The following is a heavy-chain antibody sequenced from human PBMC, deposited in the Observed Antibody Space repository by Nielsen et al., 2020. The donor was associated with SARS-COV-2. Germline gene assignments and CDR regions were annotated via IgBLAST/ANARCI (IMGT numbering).Heavy chain of an antibody. CDR2: ISYDGSNE. CDR3: AKDRYYYDSSGYYYSPYYYYGMDV. Sequence: WIRQPPGKGLEWVAVISYDGSNEYYADSVKGRFTISRDNSKNTLYLQMNSLRAEDTAVYYCAKDRYYYDSSGYYYSPYYYYGMDVWGQGTTVTVSS. J-gene: IGHJ6*02. D-gene: IGHD3-22*01. V-gene: IGHV3-30*18.